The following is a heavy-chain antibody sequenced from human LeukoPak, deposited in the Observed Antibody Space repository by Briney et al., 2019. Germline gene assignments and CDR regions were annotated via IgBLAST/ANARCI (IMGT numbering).Heavy chain of an antibody. D-gene: IGHD6-13*01. CDR2: ISSSSSYI. V-gene: IGHV3-21*01. CDR3: ARDCQQLVPTNYYYYGMDV. J-gene: IGHJ6*04. Sequence: GGSLRLSCAASGFTFSSYSMNWVRQAPGKGLEWVSSISSSSSYIYYADSVKGRFTISRDNAKNSLYLQMNSLRAEDTAVYYCARDCQQLVPTNYYYYGMDVWGKGTTVTVSS. CDR1: GFTFSSYS.